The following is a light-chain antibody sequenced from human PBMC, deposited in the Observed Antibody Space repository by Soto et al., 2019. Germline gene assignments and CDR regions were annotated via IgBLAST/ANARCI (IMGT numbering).Light chain of an antibody. CDR1: QSVSSN. Sequence: EKLMSQSVAALSVHPSERATLSCTASQSVSSNLAWYQQKPGQAPRLLIYGESARATGIPARFSGSGSGTEFTLTISSLQAEDFAVYFCQQYDVWPRTFGHVTRVDI. CDR3: QQYDVWPRT. J-gene: IGKJ1*01. CDR2: GES. V-gene: IGKV3-15*01.